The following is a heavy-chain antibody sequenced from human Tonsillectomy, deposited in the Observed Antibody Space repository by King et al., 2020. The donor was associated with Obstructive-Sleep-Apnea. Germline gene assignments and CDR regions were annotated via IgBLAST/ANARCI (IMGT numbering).Heavy chain of an antibody. CDR2: ISGCGGST. D-gene: IGHD6-19*01. Sequence: VQLVESGGGLVQPGGSLRLSCAASGFTFSSYALSWVRQAPGKGLEWVSGISGCGGSTYYADSVKGRFTISRDNSKNTLYLQMNSLRAEDTAVYYCAKDRKNIAVAGTDLWGQGTLVTVSS. CDR3: AKDRKNIAVAGTDL. CDR1: GFTFSSYA. J-gene: IGHJ4*02. V-gene: IGHV3-23*04.